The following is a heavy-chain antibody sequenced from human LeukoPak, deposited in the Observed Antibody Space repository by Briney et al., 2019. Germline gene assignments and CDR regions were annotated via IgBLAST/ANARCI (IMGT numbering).Heavy chain of an antibody. D-gene: IGHD2-21*02. J-gene: IGHJ4*02. CDR2: INQDGSEK. CDR1: GFTFSSYG. V-gene: IGHV3-7*01. Sequence: GGSLRLSCAASGFTFSSYGMHWVRQAPGKGLEWVANINQDGSEKFLVDSVKGRFTVSRDNAKNSLYLQMNSLSADDTAVYYCAGDKLEGDSHFHYWGQGTLVTVSS. CDR3: AGDKLEGDSHFHY.